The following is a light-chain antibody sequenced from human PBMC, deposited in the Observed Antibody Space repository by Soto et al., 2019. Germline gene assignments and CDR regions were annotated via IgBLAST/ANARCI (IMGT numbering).Light chain of an antibody. CDR1: QSVSTN. CDR3: QQYNNWPRT. CDR2: DAS. Sequence: EIVMTQSPATLSVSPGEGATLSCRTSQSVSTNLAWHQQKPGQAPRLLIYDASTRATGIPVRFSGSGSGTEFTLTISSLQSEDFAVYYCQQYNNWPRTSGRGTKVDI. J-gene: IGKJ1*01. V-gene: IGKV3-15*01.